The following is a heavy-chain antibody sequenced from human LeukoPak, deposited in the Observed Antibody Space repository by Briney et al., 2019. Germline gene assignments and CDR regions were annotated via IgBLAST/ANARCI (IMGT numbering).Heavy chain of an antibody. Sequence: SETLSLTCAVYGGSFSGYYWSWIRQPPGKGLEWIGEINHSGSTNYNPSLKSRVTISVDTSRNQFSLKLSSVTAADTAVYYCARLGYGGEDYWGQGTLVTVSS. CDR1: GGSFSGYY. D-gene: IGHD2-15*01. J-gene: IGHJ4*02. CDR2: INHSGST. CDR3: ARLGYGGEDY. V-gene: IGHV4-34*01.